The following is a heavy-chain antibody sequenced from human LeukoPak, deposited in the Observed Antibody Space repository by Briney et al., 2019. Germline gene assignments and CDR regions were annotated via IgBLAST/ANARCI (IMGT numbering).Heavy chain of an antibody. D-gene: IGHD1-7*01. CDR1: GGSISSSSYY. J-gene: IGHJ5*02. V-gene: IGHV4-39*01. CDR3: ARSGGYNWNYDGRTWFDP. Sequence: SETLSLTCTVSGGSISSSSYYWGWIRQPPGKGLEWIGSIYYSGSTYYNPSLKSRVTISVDTSKNQFSLKLSSVTAADTAVYHCARSGGYNWNYDGRTWFDPWGQGTLVTVSS. CDR2: IYYSGST.